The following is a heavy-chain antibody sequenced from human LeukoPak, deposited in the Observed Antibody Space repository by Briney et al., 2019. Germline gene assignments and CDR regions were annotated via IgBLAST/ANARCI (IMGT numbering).Heavy chain of an antibody. V-gene: IGHV5-10-1*01. CDR3: ARPDCSGSGCNLLPY. J-gene: IGHJ4*02. D-gene: IGHD2-15*01. Sequence: GESLKISCKGSGYSFTSYWITWVRQMPGKGLEWMGRIDPSDSYTDYSPSFQGHATFSADKSISTAYLQWSSLKASDTAIYYCARPDCSGSGCNLLPYWGQGTLVTVSS. CDR1: GYSFTSYW. CDR2: IDPSDSYT.